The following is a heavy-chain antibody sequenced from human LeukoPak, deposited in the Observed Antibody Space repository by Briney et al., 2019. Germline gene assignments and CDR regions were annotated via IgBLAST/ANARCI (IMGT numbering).Heavy chain of an antibody. CDR1: GFTFSNYA. CDR3: ARDNYGMDV. V-gene: IGHV3-64*04. J-gene: IGHJ6*02. CDR2: ISTTGGST. Sequence: GGSLRLSCSASGFTFSNYAMHWVRQSPGKGPEYVSAISTTGGSTYYADSVKGRFTISRDNSKNTLYLQMNSLRAEDTAVYYCARDNYGMDVWGQGTTVTVSS.